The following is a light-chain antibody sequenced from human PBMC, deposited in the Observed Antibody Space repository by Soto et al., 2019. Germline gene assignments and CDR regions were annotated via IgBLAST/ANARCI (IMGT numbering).Light chain of an antibody. V-gene: IGKV3-11*01. CDR1: QSVSTY. Sequence: EIVLTQSPATLSLSPGDRATLSCRASQSVSTYLAWYQHRPGQAPRLLIYDASNRATGIPTRFSGSGSGTEFTLTISSLEPEDFAVYYCQQRGNWPSLTFGGGTKVEIK. CDR3: QQRGNWPSLT. CDR2: DAS. J-gene: IGKJ4*01.